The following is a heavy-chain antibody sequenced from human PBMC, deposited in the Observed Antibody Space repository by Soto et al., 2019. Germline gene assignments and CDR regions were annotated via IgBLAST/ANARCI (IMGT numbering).Heavy chain of an antibody. J-gene: IGHJ3*02. Sequence: QVQLVESGGGVVQPGRSLRLSCAASGFTFTSYGMHWVRQAPGKGLEWVAVIWYDGSNKYYADSVKGRFTISRDNSKNTLYLQMNSLRAEDTAVYYCARVYDAFDIWGQGTMVTVSS. CDR3: ARVYDAFDI. V-gene: IGHV3-33*01. CDR2: IWYDGSNK. CDR1: GFTFTSYG.